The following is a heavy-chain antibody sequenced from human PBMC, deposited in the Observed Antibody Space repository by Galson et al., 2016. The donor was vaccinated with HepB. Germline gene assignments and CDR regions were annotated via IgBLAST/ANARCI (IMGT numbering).Heavy chain of an antibody. CDR1: GGTLNNYT. J-gene: IGHJ2*01. D-gene: IGHD1-26*01. CDR3: ARVMGAVGSWYLDL. V-gene: IGHV1-69*01. Sequence: SCKASGGTLNNYTLSWVRQAPGQGLEWMGGIIPKFGAPNYAQKFQGRVTITADESTSTVYMELGSLRSDDTADYYCARVMGAVGSWYLDLWGRGTLVTVSS. CDR2: IIPKFGAP.